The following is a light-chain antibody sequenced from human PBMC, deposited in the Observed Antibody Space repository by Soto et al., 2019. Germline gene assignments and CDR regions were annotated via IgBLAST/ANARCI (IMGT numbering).Light chain of an antibody. J-gene: IGKJ2*01. CDR3: QQYRGKPFT. CDR1: QSIDSW. V-gene: IGKV1-5*01. Sequence: DIPMTQSPSTLSASVGDRVTIACRASQSIDSWLAWYQQKPGKAPKFLIYDASDLESGVPSRFSGSGSGTEFPLTISSLQPDDFATYYCQQYRGKPFTFGQGTKVEIK. CDR2: DAS.